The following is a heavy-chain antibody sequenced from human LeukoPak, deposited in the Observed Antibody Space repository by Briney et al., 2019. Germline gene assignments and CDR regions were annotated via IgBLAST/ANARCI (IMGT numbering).Heavy chain of an antibody. Sequence: SETLSLTCTLSLGSLNGSSYYSGWIRQPPGKGLEWIGNIYYGGSTYYNPSLKSRVTISVDTPKNQFSLKLTSVTAADTVVYYCARPYSRSDWYFDLWGRGTLVTVSS. CDR2: IYYGGST. CDR3: ARPYSRSDWYFDL. V-gene: IGHV4-39*01. CDR1: LGSLNGSSYY. D-gene: IGHD6-6*01. J-gene: IGHJ2*01.